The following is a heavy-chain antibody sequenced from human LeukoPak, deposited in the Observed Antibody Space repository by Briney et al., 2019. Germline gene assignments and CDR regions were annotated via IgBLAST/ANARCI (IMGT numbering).Heavy chain of an antibody. CDR2: INPNSGGT. J-gene: IGHJ6*02. Sequence: GASVKVSCKASGYTFTGYYMHWVRQAPGQGLEWMGWINPNSGGTEYAQTFQGRVTLTRDTYISTAYMELSSLRSDDTAVYYCARDGDSYGYYYYGMDVWGQGTTVTVSS. CDR3: ARDGDSYGYYYYGMDV. CDR1: GYTFTGYY. V-gene: IGHV1-2*02. D-gene: IGHD5-18*01.